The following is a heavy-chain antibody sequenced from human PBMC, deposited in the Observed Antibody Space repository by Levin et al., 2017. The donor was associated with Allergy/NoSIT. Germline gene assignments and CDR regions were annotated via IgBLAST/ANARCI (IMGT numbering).Heavy chain of an antibody. CDR3: AKASTGYCSGGSCFSYDLEY. CDR2: ISYDGSNK. J-gene: IGHJ4*02. D-gene: IGHD2-15*01. Sequence: QSGGSLRLSCAASGFIFSNSGMHWVRQAPGKGLEWVAVISYDGSNKHYPDSVKGRFIISRDNSKNTLYLQMNSLRPEDTAVYYCAKASTGYCSGGSCFSYDLEYWGQGTLVTVSS. CDR1: GFIFSNSG. V-gene: IGHV3-30*18.